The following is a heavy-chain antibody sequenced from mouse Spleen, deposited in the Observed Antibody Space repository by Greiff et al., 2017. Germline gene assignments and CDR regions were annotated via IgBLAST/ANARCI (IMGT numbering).Heavy chain of an antibody. Sequence: EVQRVESGGGLVKPGGSLKLSCAASGFTFSDYGMAWVRQAPGKGPEWIAFISNLAYSIYYADIVTGRFTISRENAKNTLYLEMSSLRSEDTAMYYCARQDWDVAYWGQGTLVTVSA. CDR1: GFTFSDYG. J-gene: IGHJ3*01. CDR3: ARQDWDVAY. D-gene: IGHD4-1*01. CDR2: ISNLAYSI. V-gene: IGHV5-15*01.